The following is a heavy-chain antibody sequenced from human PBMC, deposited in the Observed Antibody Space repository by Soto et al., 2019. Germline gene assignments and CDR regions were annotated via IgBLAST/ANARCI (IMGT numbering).Heavy chain of an antibody. V-gene: IGHV4-59*08. J-gene: IGHJ4*02. CDR1: GGSISSYY. Sequence: SETLSLTCTVSGGSISSYYWSWIRQPPGKGLEWIGYIYYSGSTNYNPSLKSRVTISVDTSKNQFSLKLSSVTAADTAVYYCARLDGYSYGYFDYWGQGTLVTVSS. CDR3: ARLDGYSYGYFDY. CDR2: IYYSGST. D-gene: IGHD5-18*01.